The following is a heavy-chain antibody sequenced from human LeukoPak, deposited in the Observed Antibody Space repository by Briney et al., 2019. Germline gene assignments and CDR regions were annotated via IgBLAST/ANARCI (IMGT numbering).Heavy chain of an antibody. J-gene: IGHJ4*02. CDR3: ARRGYCGGDCYSDY. Sequence: GESLKISCKGSGYSFATYWIGWVRQMPGKGLEWMGIIYPGDSDTRYSPSFQGQVTISADKSISTAFPQWRSLKASDTAMYYCARRGYCGGDCYSDYWGQGTLVTVSS. CDR1: GYSFATYW. V-gene: IGHV5-51*01. D-gene: IGHD2-21*01. CDR2: IYPGDSDT.